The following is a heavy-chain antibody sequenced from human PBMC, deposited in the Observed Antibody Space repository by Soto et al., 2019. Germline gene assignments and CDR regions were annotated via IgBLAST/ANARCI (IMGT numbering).Heavy chain of an antibody. D-gene: IGHD6-6*01. J-gene: IGHJ6*02. Sequence: GESLKISCKGSGYSFTSYWIGWVRQMPGKGLEWMGIIYPGDSDTRYSPSFQGQVTISADKSISTAYLQWSSLKASDTAMYYCASHTIAALGYYGMDVSGQGTTVTV. CDR1: GYSFTSYW. CDR2: IYPGDSDT. V-gene: IGHV5-51*01. CDR3: ASHTIAALGYYGMDV.